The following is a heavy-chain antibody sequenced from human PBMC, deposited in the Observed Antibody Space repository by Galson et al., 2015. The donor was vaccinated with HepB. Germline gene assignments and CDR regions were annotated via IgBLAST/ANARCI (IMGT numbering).Heavy chain of an antibody. J-gene: IGHJ6*02. D-gene: IGHD3-3*01. CDR2: FDPEDGET. CDR3: ATVGGAIFGVLIKYYYYYGMDG. V-gene: IGHV1-24*01. Sequence: SVKVSCKVSGYTLTELSMHWVRQAPGKGLECMGDFDPEDGETIYAQKFQGRVTMTEDTSTDTAYMELSSLRSEDTAVYYCATVGGAIFGVLIKYYYYYGMDGWGQGTTVTVSS. CDR1: GYTLTELS.